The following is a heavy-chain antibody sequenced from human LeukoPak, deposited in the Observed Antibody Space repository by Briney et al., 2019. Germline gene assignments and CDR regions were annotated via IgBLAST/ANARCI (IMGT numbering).Heavy chain of an antibody. J-gene: IGHJ3*02. Sequence: GGSLRLSCAASGFTFSSYSMNWVRQAPGKGLEWVSSISSSSSYIYYADSVKGRFTISRDNSKNTLYLQMNSLRAEDTAVYYCAKDRYLNHDAFDIWGQGTMVTVSS. CDR2: ISSSSSYI. CDR3: AKDRYLNHDAFDI. CDR1: GFTFSSYS. D-gene: IGHD2-2*02. V-gene: IGHV3-21*01.